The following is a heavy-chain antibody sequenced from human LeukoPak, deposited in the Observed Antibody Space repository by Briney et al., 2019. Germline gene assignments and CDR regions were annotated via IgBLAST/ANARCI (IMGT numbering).Heavy chain of an antibody. Sequence: GGSLRLSCAASGFTFSSYSMNWVRQAPGKGLEWVSSISSSSSYIYYADSVKGRFTISRDNAKNSLYLQMNSLRAEDTAVYYCAQGQWLAEYYFDYWGQGTLVTVSS. CDR3: AQGQWLAEYYFDY. CDR2: ISSSSSYI. CDR1: GFTFSSYS. D-gene: IGHD6-19*01. V-gene: IGHV3-21*01. J-gene: IGHJ4*02.